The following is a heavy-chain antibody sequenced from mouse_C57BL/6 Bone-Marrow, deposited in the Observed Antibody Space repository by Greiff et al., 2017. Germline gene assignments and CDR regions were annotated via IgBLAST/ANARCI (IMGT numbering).Heavy chain of an antibody. V-gene: IGHV1-53*01. CDR1: GYTFTSYY. J-gene: IGHJ3*01. Sequence: QVQLKQPGAELVKPGASVKLSCKASGYTFTSYYMYWVKQRPRQGLEWIGGINPSNGGTNFNEKFKSKATLTADKSSNTAYMQLSSLTSEDSAVYYCTRSGYGGFAYWGQGTLVTVSA. D-gene: IGHD2-2*01. CDR2: INPSNGGT. CDR3: TRSGYGGFAY.